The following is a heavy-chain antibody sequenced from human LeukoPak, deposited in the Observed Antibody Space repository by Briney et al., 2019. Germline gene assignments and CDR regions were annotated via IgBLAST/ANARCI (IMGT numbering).Heavy chain of an antibody. CDR3: ASHQLGYCSGGSCPTGLYYFDY. V-gene: IGHV4-61*02. CDR2: IYTSGST. Sequence: SETLSLTCTVSGGSISSGSYYWSWIRQPAGKGLEWIGRIYTSGSTNYNPSLKSRVTISVDTSKNQFSLKLSSVTAADTAVYYCASHQLGYCSGGSCPTGLYYFDYWGQGTLVTVSS. D-gene: IGHD2-15*01. CDR1: GGSISSGSYY. J-gene: IGHJ4*02.